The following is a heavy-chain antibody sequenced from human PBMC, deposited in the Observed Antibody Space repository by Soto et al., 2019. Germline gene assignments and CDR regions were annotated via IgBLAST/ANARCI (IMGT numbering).Heavy chain of an antibody. J-gene: IGHJ6*02. CDR2: IIPIFGTA. Sequence: QVQLVQSGAEVKKPGSSVKVSCKASGGTFSSYAISWVRQAPGQGLEWMGGIIPIFGTANYAQKFQGRVTITADESTSTAYMELSSLRSEDTAVYYCAGDHDYGTLSYYYYGMDVWGQGTTVTVSS. CDR1: GGTFSSYA. CDR3: AGDHDYGTLSYYYYGMDV. D-gene: IGHD4-17*01. V-gene: IGHV1-69*01.